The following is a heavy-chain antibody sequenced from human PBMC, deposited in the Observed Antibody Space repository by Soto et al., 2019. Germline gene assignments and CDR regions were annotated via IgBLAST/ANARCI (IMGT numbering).Heavy chain of an antibody. CDR1: GFTFSSYA. J-gene: IGHJ4*02. CDR2: ISSDGSNK. Sequence: QVQLVESGGGVVQPGRSLRLSCAASGFTFSSYAMHWVRQAPGKGLEWVAVISSDGSNKYYAESVKGRFTISRDNSNNTLYLRTNCLSADDTAVYYCARAHILPSDFAPRVIHYWGQGTLVNVSS. D-gene: IGHD3-3*01. V-gene: IGHV3-30-3*01. CDR3: ARAHILPSDFAPRVIHY.